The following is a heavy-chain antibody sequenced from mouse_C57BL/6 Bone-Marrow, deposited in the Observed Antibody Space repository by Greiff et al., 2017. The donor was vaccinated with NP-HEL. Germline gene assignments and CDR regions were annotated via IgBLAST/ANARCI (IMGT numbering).Heavy chain of an antibody. J-gene: IGHJ2*01. D-gene: IGHD1-1*01. Sequence: QVQLKESGAELVRPGTSVKMSCKASGYTFTNYWIGWAKQRPGHGLEWIGDIYPGGGYTNYNEKFKGKATLTADKSSSTAYMQFSSLTSEDSAIYYCARWQGLLRSYYFDYWGQGTTLTVSS. CDR2: IYPGGGYT. CDR1: GYTFTNYW. CDR3: ARWQGLLRSYYFDY. V-gene: IGHV1-63*01.